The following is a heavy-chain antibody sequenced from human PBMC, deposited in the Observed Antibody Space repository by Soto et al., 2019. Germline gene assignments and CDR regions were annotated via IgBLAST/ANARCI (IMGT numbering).Heavy chain of an antibody. CDR1: GGTFSSYA. CDR3: ARDPSNTSGDKLYLDY. D-gene: IGHD3-22*01. Sequence: SVKVSCTASGGTFSSYAISWVRQAPGQGLEWMGGIIPIFGTANYAQKFQGRVTITADESTSTAYMELSSLRSEDTAVYYCARDPSNTSGDKLYLDYWGQGTLVTSPQ. J-gene: IGHJ4*02. V-gene: IGHV1-69*13. CDR2: IIPIFGTA.